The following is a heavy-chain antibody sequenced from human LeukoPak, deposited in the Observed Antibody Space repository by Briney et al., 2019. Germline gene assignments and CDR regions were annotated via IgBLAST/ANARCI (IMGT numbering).Heavy chain of an antibody. J-gene: IGHJ6*03. D-gene: IGHD5-12*01. CDR2: IRYDGSNK. Sequence: GGSLRLSCAASGFTFSSYGMHWVRQAPGKGLEWVAFIRYDGSNKYYADSVKGRFTISRDNSKNTLYLQMNSLRAEGTAVYYCAKEKWPRYYYYMDVWGKGTTVTVSS. V-gene: IGHV3-30*02. CDR1: GFTFSSYG. CDR3: AKEKWPRYYYYMDV.